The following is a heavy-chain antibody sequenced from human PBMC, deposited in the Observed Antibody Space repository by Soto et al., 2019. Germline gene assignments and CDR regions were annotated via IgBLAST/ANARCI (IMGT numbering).Heavy chain of an antibody. D-gene: IGHD3-3*01. J-gene: IGHJ4*02. CDR3: ARDKRDLRFLEWSDYFDY. CDR1: GFTFSSCA. V-gene: IGHV3-30-3*01. CDR2: ISYDGSNK. Sequence: QVQLVESGGGVVQPGRSLRLSCAASGFTFSSCAMHWVRQAPGKGLEWVALISYDGSNKYYADSVKGRFTLSRDNSKNTRYLQMNSLRAEDTAVCYCARDKRDLRFLEWSDYFDYWGQGTLVTVSS.